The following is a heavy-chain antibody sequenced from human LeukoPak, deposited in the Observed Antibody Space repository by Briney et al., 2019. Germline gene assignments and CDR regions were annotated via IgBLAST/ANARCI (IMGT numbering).Heavy chain of an antibody. J-gene: IGHJ4*02. CDR1: GYTFTGYY. D-gene: IGHD2-15*01. CDR3: ARGDIVVVVAATLCY. Sequence: ASVKVSCKASGYTFTGYYMHWVRQAPGQGLEWMGIINPSGGSTSYAQKFQGRVTMTRDTSTSTVYMELSSLRSEDTAVYYCARGDIVVVVAATLCYWGQGTLVTVSS. CDR2: INPSGGST. V-gene: IGHV1-46*01.